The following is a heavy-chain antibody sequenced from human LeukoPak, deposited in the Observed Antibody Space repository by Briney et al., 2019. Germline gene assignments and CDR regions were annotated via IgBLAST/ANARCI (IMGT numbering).Heavy chain of an antibody. V-gene: IGHV3-7*03. J-gene: IGHJ4*02. CDR3: VRDDWGPAEG. CDR1: GFTFSYYW. CDR2: TDSYGSEI. Sequence: PGGSLRLSCTASGFTFSYYWMSWVRQAPGKGLEWVANTDSYGSEIYYVDSVKGRFTISRDNAKKSIYLEMNNLRVEDTAVCYCVRDDWGPAEGWGPGTLVTVSS. D-gene: IGHD3-16*01.